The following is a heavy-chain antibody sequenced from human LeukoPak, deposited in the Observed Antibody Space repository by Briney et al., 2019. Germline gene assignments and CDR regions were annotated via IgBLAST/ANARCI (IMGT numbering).Heavy chain of an antibody. V-gene: IGHV3-23*01. J-gene: IGHJ5*02. CDR3: AKGGYSTWFDP. CDR2: IRATDPST. Sequence: GGSLRLSCAASGFTFSDYSMTWVRQAPGKGLEWISTIRATDPSTYYADSMKGRFTVSRDNPQNTLFLQMDSLRAEDTAVYYCAKGGYSTWFDPWGQGTLVTVSS. CDR1: GFTFSDYS. D-gene: IGHD2-15*01.